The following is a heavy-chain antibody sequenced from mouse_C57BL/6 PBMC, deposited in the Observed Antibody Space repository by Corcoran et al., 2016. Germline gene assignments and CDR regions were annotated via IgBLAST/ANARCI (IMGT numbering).Heavy chain of an antibody. CDR3: ARGGGYGLYYFDY. CDR1: GYAFSSYW. Sequence: QVQLQQSGAELVKPGASVKISCKASGYAFSSYWMNWVKQRPGKGLEWIGQIYPGDGDTNYNGKFKGKATLTADKSSSTAYIQLSSLTSEDSAVYFCARGGGYGLYYFDYWGQGTTLTVSS. D-gene: IGHD1-1*01. J-gene: IGHJ2*01. V-gene: IGHV1-80*01. CDR2: IYPGDGDT.